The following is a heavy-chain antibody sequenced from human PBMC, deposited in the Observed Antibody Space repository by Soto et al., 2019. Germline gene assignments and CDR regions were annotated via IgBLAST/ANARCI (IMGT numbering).Heavy chain of an antibody. CDR3: ARDSRAAAGNRRYYFDY. V-gene: IGHV4-4*02. D-gene: IGHD6-13*01. CDR2: IYHTGNT. CDR1: GCSISSSSW. Sequence: XETLSLTCSVSGCSISSSSWCSWLRPPPVKGLEWIGEIYHTGNTNYNPSLESRVTISVDKSKNQFSLNLNSVTAADTAVYYCARDSRAAAGNRRYYFDYWGQGNLVTVSS. J-gene: IGHJ4*02.